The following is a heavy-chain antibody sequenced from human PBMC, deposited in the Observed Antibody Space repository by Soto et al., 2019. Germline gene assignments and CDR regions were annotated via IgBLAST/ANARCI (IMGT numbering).Heavy chain of an antibody. CDR1: GFIFRNYW. Sequence: EVQLVESGGGLVQPGGSLRLSCAASGFIFRNYWMHWVRQVPGKGLVWVSRIDSDGSGTSYADSVRGRFTISRANAEDSVQLLLNSLRAADTAVYYCVTVFEKWGQGALVTVS. J-gene: IGHJ4*02. CDR3: VTVFEK. D-gene: IGHD2-8*01. CDR2: IDSDGSGT. V-gene: IGHV3-74*01.